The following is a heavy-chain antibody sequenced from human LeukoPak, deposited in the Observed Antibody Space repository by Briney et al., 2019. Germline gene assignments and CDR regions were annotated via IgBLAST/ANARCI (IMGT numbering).Heavy chain of an antibody. CDR1: GFTVSTSF. V-gene: IGHV3-53*01. Sequence: GGSLRLSCEVSGFTVSTSFMTWVRQAPGKGLDCVSVVYSGGNTYVADSVEGRFTMSRENSRNTIYIQMTSLRVEDTALYYRARPMPTVFPYFDYSGQGTLVTASS. CDR2: VYSGGNT. J-gene: IGHJ4*02. CDR3: ARPMPTVFPYFDY. D-gene: IGHD2-2*01.